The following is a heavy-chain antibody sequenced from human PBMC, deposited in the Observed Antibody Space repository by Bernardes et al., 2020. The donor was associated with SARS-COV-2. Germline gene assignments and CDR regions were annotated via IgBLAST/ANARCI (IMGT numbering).Heavy chain of an antibody. Sequence: VGSLILSCAASGFTFRSSGMHWVRQAPGPGLEWVAFIWYDGSNQNYADSVKGRFAISRDNSKNTLYLQMNSLRAEDTAVYYCARDAYYYDRSGYYWGKYDYYGMDVWGQGTTVTGSS. J-gene: IGHJ6*02. CDR3: ARDAYYYDRSGYYWGKYDYYGMDV. V-gene: IGHV3-33*01. CDR1: GFTFRSSG. CDR2: IWYDGSNQ. D-gene: IGHD3-22*01.